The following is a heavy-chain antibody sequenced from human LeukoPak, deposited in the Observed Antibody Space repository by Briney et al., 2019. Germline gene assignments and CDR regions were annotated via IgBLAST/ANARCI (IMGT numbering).Heavy chain of an antibody. Sequence: NPSETLSLTCSVSGGSISSSNHYWAWIRQPPGRGLQWIGSIDYSGTTYDNPSVKSRVTISLDTSKNQFSLKLSSVTAADTAVYYCARGIGYCSSTSCQGLEEVEAFDIWGQGTMVTVSS. CDR2: IDYSGTT. CDR1: GGSISSSNHY. D-gene: IGHD2-2*01. CDR3: ARGIGYCSSTSCQGLEEVEAFDI. J-gene: IGHJ3*02. V-gene: IGHV4-39*07.